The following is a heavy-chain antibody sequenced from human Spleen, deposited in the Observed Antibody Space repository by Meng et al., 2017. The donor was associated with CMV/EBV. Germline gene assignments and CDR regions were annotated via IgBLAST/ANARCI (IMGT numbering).Heavy chain of an antibody. V-gene: IGHV3-30*02. D-gene: IGHD3-3*01. Sequence: GGSLRLSCAASGFVFSTYGMHWVRQTPAKGLEWVAFIRYDGSNEYYVDSVKGRFTISRDHSKNTVYLQMNNLRAEDTALYYCASSKYDFWVGLFNYWGQGTLVTVSS. CDR3: ASSKYDFWVGLFNY. J-gene: IGHJ4*02. CDR1: GFVFSTYG. CDR2: IRYDGSNE.